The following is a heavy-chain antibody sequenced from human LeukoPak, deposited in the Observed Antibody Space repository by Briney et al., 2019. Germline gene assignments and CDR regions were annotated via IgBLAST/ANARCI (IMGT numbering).Heavy chain of an antibody. CDR1: GFTLCIYA. CDR3: AKCGNSVFYYYYYMDV. J-gene: IGHJ6*03. Sequence: TGGSLSLSCAASGFTLCIYAMSCVRDAPGGGREWVSAISGSGGSTYYADSVMGRLTSSRDNSKNTLYLQMHSLRAEEKAVYYCAKCGNSVFYYYYYMDVWGKGTTVTVSS. V-gene: IGHV3-23*01. D-gene: IGHD4-23*01. CDR2: ISGSGGST.